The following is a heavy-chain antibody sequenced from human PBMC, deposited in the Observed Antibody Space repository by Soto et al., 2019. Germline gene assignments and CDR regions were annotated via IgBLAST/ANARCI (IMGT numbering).Heavy chain of an antibody. J-gene: IGHJ5*02. D-gene: IGHD1-1*01. Sequence: TLSLTCAVSGCSISSGGYSWHWLRQPPGKGLEWIGYIYHSGSTLYNPSLKSRVTISVDKSKNQFSLKLTSVTAADTAVYYCARDQLEGNWFDPWGQGTLVTVSS. CDR1: GCSISSGGYS. CDR3: ARDQLEGNWFDP. V-gene: IGHV4-30-2*01. CDR2: IYHSGST.